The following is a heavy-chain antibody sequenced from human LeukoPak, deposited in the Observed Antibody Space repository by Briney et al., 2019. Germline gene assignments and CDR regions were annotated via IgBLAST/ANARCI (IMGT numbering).Heavy chain of an antibody. J-gene: IGHJ5*02. Sequence: PGGSLRLSCAASGFTVSSNYMSWVRQAPGKGLEWVSVIYSGGSTYYADSVKGRFTISRHNSKNTLYLQMNSLRAEDTAVYYCARDVGASSSGYYNHWGKGTLVTVSS. D-gene: IGHD3-22*01. V-gene: IGHV3-53*04. CDR3: ARDVGASSSGYYNH. CDR2: IYSGGST. CDR1: GFTVSSNY.